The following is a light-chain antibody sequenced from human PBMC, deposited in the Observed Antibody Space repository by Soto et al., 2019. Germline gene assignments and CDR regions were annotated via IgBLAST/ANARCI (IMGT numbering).Light chain of an antibody. CDR1: QTVRSSS. Sequence: DIVWTQSPGTLSLSPGERATLSCRASQTVRSSSLAWYQQKPGQAPRLLIFGASTRAAGIPDRFSGSGSGTDFTLTITRLEPEDCAVYYCQQYGSSVITFGQGTRLEIK. CDR3: QQYGSSVIT. V-gene: IGKV3-20*01. J-gene: IGKJ5*01. CDR2: GAS.